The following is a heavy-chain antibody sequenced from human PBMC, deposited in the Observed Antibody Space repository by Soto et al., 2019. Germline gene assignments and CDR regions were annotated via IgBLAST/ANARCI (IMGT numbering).Heavy chain of an antibody. Sequence: SETLSLTCTVSGGSISSSSYYWGWIRQPPGKGLEWIGSIYYSGSTYYNPSLKSRVTISVDTSKNQFSLKLSSVTAADTAVYYCARIITIFGVVPQDWFDPWGQGTLVTV. CDR1: GGSISSSSYY. V-gene: IGHV4-39*01. J-gene: IGHJ5*02. CDR3: ARIITIFGVVPQDWFDP. CDR2: IYYSGST. D-gene: IGHD3-3*01.